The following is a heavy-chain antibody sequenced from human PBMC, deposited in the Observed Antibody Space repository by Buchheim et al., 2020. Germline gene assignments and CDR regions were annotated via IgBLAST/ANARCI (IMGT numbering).Heavy chain of an antibody. J-gene: IGHJ5*02. CDR2: ISYDGSNK. V-gene: IGHV3-30*18. CDR3: AKSITIFGNWFDP. D-gene: IGHD3-3*01. CDR1: GFTFSSYG. Sequence: QVQLVESGGGVVQPGRSLRLSCAASGFTFSSYGMHWVRQAPGKGLEWVAVISYDGSNKYYADSVKGRFTISRDNSKNTLYLQMNSLRAEDTAVYYCAKSITIFGNWFDPWGQGTL.